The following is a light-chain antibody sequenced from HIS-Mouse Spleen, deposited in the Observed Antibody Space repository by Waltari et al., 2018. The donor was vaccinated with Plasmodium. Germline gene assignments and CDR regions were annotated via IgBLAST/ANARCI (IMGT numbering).Light chain of an antibody. CDR2: EVS. CDR3: SSYAGSNNLV. CDR1: SSDFGGDNY. J-gene: IGLJ2*01. Sequence: QSALTQPPSASGSPGQSVTISCTGTSSDFGGDNYVPWYQQHPGKAPKLMIYEVSKRPSGVPDRFSGSKSGNTASLTVSGLQAEDEADYYCSSYAGSNNLVFGGGTKLTVL. V-gene: IGLV2-8*01.